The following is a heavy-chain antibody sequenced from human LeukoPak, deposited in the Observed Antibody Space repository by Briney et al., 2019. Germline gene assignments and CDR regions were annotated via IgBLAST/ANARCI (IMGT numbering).Heavy chain of an antibody. CDR2: FDPEDGET. Sequence: ASVKVSCKASVGTFSSYAISWVRQARGKGLEWMGGFDPEDGETIYAQKFQGRVTMTEDTSTDTAYMALSSLRSEDTAVYYCATTIANDAFDICGQGTMVTVSS. CDR1: VGTFSSYA. V-gene: IGHV1-24*01. CDR3: ATTIANDAFDI. D-gene: IGHD3-10*01. J-gene: IGHJ3*02.